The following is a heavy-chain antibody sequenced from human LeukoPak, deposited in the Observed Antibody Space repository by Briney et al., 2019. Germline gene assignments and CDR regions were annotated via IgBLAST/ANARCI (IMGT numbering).Heavy chain of an antibody. CDR2: MNPDGSGK. CDR3: GRDPASGAIEL. CDR1: GFTFSGSW. D-gene: IGHD1-26*01. Sequence: PGGSLRLSCVASGFTFSGSWMTWVRQAPGKGLEWVANMNPDGSGKYYVDSVKGRFTVSRDNAKNSVYLQMNSLRAEDTAVYYCGRDPASGAIELWGQGTLVTVSS. J-gene: IGHJ4*02. V-gene: IGHV3-7*01.